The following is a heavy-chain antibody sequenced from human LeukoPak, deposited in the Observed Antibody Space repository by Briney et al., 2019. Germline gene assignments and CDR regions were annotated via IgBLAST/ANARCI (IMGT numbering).Heavy chain of an antibody. CDR1: GFTFSSYG. CDR2: ISYDGSNK. J-gene: IGHJ5*02. CDR3: AKGVTTVTPYWFDP. Sequence: GGSLRLSCAASGFTFSSYGMHWVRQAPGKGLEWVAVISYDGSNKYYADSVKGRFTISRDNSKNTLYLQMNSLRAEGTAVYYCAKGVTTVTPYWFDPWGQGTLVTVSS. D-gene: IGHD4-11*01. V-gene: IGHV3-30*18.